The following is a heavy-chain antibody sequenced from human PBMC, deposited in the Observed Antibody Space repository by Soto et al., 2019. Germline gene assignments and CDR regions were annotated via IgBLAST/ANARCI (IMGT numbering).Heavy chain of an antibody. CDR2: IKQDGSEK. D-gene: IGHD2-2*01. Sequence: EVQLVESGGGLVQPGGSLRLSCVASGFTFSNYWMSWVRQAPGKGLEWVANIKQDGSEKYYLDSAKGRFTISRDNAKNSLSLQMNSLRGEETAVYYCARARSCITTSCHGGTEYYFDYWGQGTLVTVSS. V-gene: IGHV3-7*01. J-gene: IGHJ4*02. CDR1: GFTFSNYW. CDR3: ARARSCITTSCHGGTEYYFDY.